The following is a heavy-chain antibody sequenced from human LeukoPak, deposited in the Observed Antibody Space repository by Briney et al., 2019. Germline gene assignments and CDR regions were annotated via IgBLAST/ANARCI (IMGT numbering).Heavy chain of an antibody. Sequence: SETLSLTCTVSGGSISTYYWSWIRQPPGRGLEWIGHIYNSGSKYNPSLKSRVTITVDTSKNQFSLKLSSVTAADTAVYYCARLFYGTDVWGQGTTVTVSS. V-gene: IGHV4-59*08. CDR3: ARLFYGTDV. J-gene: IGHJ6*02. CDR2: IYNSGS. CDR1: GGSISTYY.